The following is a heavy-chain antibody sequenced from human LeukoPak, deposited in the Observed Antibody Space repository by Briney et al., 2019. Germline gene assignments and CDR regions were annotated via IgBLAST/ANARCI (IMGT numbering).Heavy chain of an antibody. CDR2: IHPGDSDT. CDR1: GYSFTSYW. J-gene: IGHJ4*02. Sequence: GKSLKISCKGSGYSFTSYWIGWVRQMPGKGLEYMGIIHPGDSDTRYSPSFQGQVTISVDRSSSTAYLQWSRLKASDTATYYCATHPGGLQSGFDNWGQGTLVTVSS. CDR3: ATHPGGLQSGFDN. V-gene: IGHV5-51*01. D-gene: IGHD5-24*01.